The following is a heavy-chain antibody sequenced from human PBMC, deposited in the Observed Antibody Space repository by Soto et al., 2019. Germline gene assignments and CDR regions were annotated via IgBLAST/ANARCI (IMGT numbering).Heavy chain of an antibody. Sequence: GGSLRLSCAASGFTFSRHTMHWVRQAPGKGLEWVASISYDGSNKYYADSVKGRFTISRDNSKNTLYLQMNSLRAEDTAVYYCARESLGYSYEYYFDYWGQGTLVTVSS. CDR3: ARESLGYSYEYYFDY. D-gene: IGHD5-18*01. J-gene: IGHJ4*02. V-gene: IGHV3-30*04. CDR2: ISYDGSNK. CDR1: GFTFSRHT.